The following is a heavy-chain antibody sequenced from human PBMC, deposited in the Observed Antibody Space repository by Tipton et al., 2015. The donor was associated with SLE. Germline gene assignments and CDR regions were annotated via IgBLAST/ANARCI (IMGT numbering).Heavy chain of an antibody. CDR3: ARDYDILTGPIDY. CDR1: GFTFSSYA. CDR2: ISGSGGST. V-gene: IGHV3-23*01. Sequence: GSLRLSCAASGFTFSSYAMSWVRQAPGKGLEWVSAISGSGGSTYYADSVKGRFTISRDNSKNTLYLQMNSLRAEDTAVYYCARDYDILTGPIDYWGQGTLVTVSS. D-gene: IGHD3-9*01. J-gene: IGHJ4*02.